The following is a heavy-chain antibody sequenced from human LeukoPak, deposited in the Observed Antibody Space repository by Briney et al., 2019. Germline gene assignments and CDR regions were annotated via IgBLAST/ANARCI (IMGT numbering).Heavy chain of an antibody. D-gene: IGHD3-3*01. J-gene: IGHJ6*03. CDR1: GYTFSSYW. CDR2: IYPGDSDT. Sequence: GESLKISCKGSGYTFSSYWIGWVRQMPGKGLELMGIIYPGDSDTIYSPSFRGQVTISADKSADSTYLQWASLKASDSGTYYCARQGYDYHYYYMDVWGKGTTVTVSS. CDR3: ARQGYDYHYYYMDV. V-gene: IGHV5-51*01.